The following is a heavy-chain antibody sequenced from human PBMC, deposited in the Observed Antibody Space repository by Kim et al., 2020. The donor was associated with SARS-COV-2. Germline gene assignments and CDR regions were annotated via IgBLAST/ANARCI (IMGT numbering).Heavy chain of an antibody. CDR3: ARARLEMALDI. J-gene: IGHJ3*02. V-gene: IGHV3-7*03. Sequence: KYCVDSVKGRFTITRDNAKNSLYLQMNSRRAEDTAVYYCARARLEMALDIWGQGTMVTVSS. D-gene: IGHD3-22*01. CDR2: K.